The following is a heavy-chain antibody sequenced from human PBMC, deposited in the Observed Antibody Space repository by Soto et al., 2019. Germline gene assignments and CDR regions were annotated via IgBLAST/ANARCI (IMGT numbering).Heavy chain of an antibody. CDR3: AIAYGDYPRNWFVS. V-gene: IGHV1-18*01. J-gene: IGHJ5*01. D-gene: IGHD4-17*01. Sequence: ASVKVSCKASGYTFTSYGISWVRQAPGQGLEWMGWISAYNGNTNYAQKLQGRVTMTTDTSTSTAYMELRSLRSDDTAVYYCAIAYGDYPRNWFVSWGPGILVTVSS. CDR2: ISAYNGNT. CDR1: GYTFTSYG.